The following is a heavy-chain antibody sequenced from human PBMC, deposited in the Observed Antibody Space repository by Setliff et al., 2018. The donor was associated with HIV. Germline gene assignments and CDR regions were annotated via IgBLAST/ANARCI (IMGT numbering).Heavy chain of an antibody. CDR2: IYRSGST. Sequence: PSETLSLTCTVSGGSISSTSYYWGWIRQPPGKGLEWIGSIYRSGSTYYNPSLRSRVTISVDTSKNQFYLNLNSVTDADTALYYCARHKDSDYVWGSYRPDGFDIWGQGTTVTVSS. V-gene: IGHV4-39*01. D-gene: IGHD3-16*02. CDR3: ARHKDSDYVWGSYRPDGFDI. CDR1: GGSISSTSYY. J-gene: IGHJ3*02.